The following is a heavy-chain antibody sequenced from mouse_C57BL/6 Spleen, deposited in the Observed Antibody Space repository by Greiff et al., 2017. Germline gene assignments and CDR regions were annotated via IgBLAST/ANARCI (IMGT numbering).Heavy chain of an antibody. Sequence: QVQLKQSGAELVKPGASVKMSCKASGYTFTSYWITWVKQRTGQGLEWIGDIYPGSGSTNYNAKFKSKATLTADTSSSTAYMQLSSLTSEDSAVYYCARSAGYFDDWGTGTTLTVSS. CDR2: IYPGSGST. CDR3: ARSAGYFDD. V-gene: IGHV1-55*01. J-gene: IGHJ2*01. D-gene: IGHD6-1*01. CDR1: GYTFTSYW.